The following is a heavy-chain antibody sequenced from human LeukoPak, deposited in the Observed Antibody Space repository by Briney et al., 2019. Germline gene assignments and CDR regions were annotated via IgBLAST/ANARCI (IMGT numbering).Heavy chain of an antibody. J-gene: IGHJ6*03. CDR2: MNPNSGNT. V-gene: IGHV1-8*01. Sequence: ASVKVSCKASGYTITSYDINWVRQATGQGLEWMGWMNPNSGNTGYAQKFQGRVTMTRNTSISTAYMELSSLRSEDTAVYYCARIGTYYDFWSGGYYYYYMDVWGKGTTVTVSS. CDR3: ARIGTYYDFWSGGYYYYYMDV. CDR1: GYTITSYD. D-gene: IGHD3-3*01.